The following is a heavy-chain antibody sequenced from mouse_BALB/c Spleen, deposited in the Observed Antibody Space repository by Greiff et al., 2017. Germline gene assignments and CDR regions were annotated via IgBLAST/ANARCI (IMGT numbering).Heavy chain of an antibody. D-gene: IGHD1-1*01. J-gene: IGHJ1*01. CDR3: TREGRRYFDV. CDR2: IYPSDSYT. CDR1: GYTFTSYW. Sequence: VQLQQPGAELVRPGASVKLSCKASGYTFTSYWINWVKQRPGQGLEWIGNIYPSDSYTNYNQKFKDKATLTVDKSSSTAYMQLSSPTSEDSAVYYCTREGRRYFDVWGAGTTVTVSS. V-gene: IGHV1-69*02.